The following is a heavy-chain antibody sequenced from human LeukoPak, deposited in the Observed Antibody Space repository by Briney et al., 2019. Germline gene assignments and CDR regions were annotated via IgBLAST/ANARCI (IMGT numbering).Heavy chain of an antibody. Sequence: HGESLKISCKGSGYSFTSYWIGWVRQMPGKGLEWMGIIYPGDSDTRYSPSFQGQVTISADKSISTAYLQWSSLKASDTAMYYCARRGDIVATTPWFDPWGQGTLVTVSS. D-gene: IGHD5-12*01. V-gene: IGHV5-51*01. CDR1: GYSFTSYW. CDR3: ARRGDIVATTPWFDP. CDR2: IYPGDSDT. J-gene: IGHJ5*02.